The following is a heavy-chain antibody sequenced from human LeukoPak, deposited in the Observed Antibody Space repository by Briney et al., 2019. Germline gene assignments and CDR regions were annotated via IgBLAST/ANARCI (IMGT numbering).Heavy chain of an antibody. CDR3: ARENPVWSGLYYYYGMDV. CDR1: GGSISSGGYY. D-gene: IGHD3-3*01. Sequence: SQTLSLTCTVSGGSISSGGYYWSWIRQHPGKGLEWIGYIYYSGSTYYNPSPKSRVTISVDTSKDQFSLKLSSVTAADMAVYYCARENPVWSGLYYYYGMDVWGQGTTVTVSS. CDR2: IYYSGST. V-gene: IGHV4-31*03. J-gene: IGHJ6*02.